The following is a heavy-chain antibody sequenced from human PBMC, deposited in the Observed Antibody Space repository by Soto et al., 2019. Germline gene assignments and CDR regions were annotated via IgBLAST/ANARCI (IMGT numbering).Heavy chain of an antibody. J-gene: IGHJ4*02. CDR1: GYSFTSYW. Sequence: XESLKMSCKGSGYSFTSYWIGWVRQIPGKGLEWMGIIYPGDSDTRYSPSFQGQVTISADKSISTAYLQWSSLKASDTAMYYCARLEHYYDSSGSGRGYYFDYWGQGTLVTVSS. CDR3: ARLEHYYDSSGSGRGYYFDY. CDR2: IYPGDSDT. V-gene: IGHV5-51*01. D-gene: IGHD3-22*01.